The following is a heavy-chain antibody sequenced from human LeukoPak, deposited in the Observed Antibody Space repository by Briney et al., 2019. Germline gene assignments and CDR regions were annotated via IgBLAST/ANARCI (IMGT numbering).Heavy chain of an antibody. CDR1: GFTFSSYW. Sequence: PGGSLRLSCAASGFTFSSYWMSWVRQAPVKGLEWVANIKQDGSEKYYVDSVKGRFTTSRDNAKNSLHLQMNSLRAEDTAVYYCTKDYDFWSGYYYFDYWGQGTLVTVSS. V-gene: IGHV3-7*04. D-gene: IGHD3-3*01. CDR2: IKQDGSEK. J-gene: IGHJ4*02. CDR3: TKDYDFWSGYYYFDY.